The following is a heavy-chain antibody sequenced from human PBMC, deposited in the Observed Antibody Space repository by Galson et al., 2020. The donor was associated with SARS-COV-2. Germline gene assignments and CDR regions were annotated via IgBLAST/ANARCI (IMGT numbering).Heavy chain of an antibody. Sequence: GESLKISCAASGFRFSGDVMHWVRQAPGKGLEWVAVISYDGKYKYYADSVKDRFTISRDNSRNTLYLQMNNLRADDTAIYYCTRGTGSGSYRTFDHWGQGTLVTVSS. D-gene: IGHD3-22*01. CDR1: GFRFSGDV. CDR2: ISYDGKYK. V-gene: IGHV3-30*03. J-gene: IGHJ4*02. CDR3: TRGTGSGSYRTFDH.